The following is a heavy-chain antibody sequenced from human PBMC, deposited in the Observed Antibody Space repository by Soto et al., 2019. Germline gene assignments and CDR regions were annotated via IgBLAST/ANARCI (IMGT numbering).Heavy chain of an antibody. D-gene: IGHD2-15*01. CDR3: ARDLLHPGEPNGYCSGGACNFPPGGMDV. V-gene: IGHV1-46*01. CDR2: INPSVGTT. J-gene: IGHJ6*02. Sequence: QVRLVQSGAEVKRPGASVTLSCRATGYTFSIHYIPWVRQAPGQGLEWMGIINPSVGTTSYAQRFQGRVTLTRDTSTTTVFMDLSGLTSQDTATYYCARDLLHPGEPNGYCSGGACNFPPGGMDVWGQGTTVTVS. CDR1: GYTFSIHY.